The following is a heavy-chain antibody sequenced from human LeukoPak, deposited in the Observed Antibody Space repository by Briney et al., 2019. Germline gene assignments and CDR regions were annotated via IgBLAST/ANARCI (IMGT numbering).Heavy chain of an antibody. CDR3: ARPSIAVAGYDAFDI. D-gene: IGHD6-19*01. Sequence: GESLKISCKGSGYSFTSYWIGWVRPMPGKGREWMGIIYPGDSDTRYSPSFQGQVTISADKSISTAYLQWSSLKASDTAMHYCARPSIAVAGYDAFDIWGQGTMVTVSS. V-gene: IGHV5-51*01. J-gene: IGHJ3*02. CDR1: GYSFTSYW. CDR2: IYPGDSDT.